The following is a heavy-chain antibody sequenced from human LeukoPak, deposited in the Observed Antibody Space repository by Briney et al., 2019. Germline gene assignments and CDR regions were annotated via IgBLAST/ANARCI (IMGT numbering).Heavy chain of an antibody. J-gene: IGHJ4*02. D-gene: IGHD4-23*01. CDR1: GYTFTGYY. V-gene: IGHV1-46*01. CDR2: INPSDGSI. Sequence: GASVKVSCKASGYTFTGYYIHWVRQAPGQGLEWMGIINPSDGSISYAQKFQGRVTMTRDTSTSTVYMDLSSLRSEDTAVYYCARGPIDYGGNYWVDYWGQGTLVTVSS. CDR3: ARGPIDYGGNYWVDY.